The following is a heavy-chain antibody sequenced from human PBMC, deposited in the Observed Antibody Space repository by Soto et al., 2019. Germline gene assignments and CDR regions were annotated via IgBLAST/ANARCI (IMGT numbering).Heavy chain of an antibody. Sequence: GGSLRLSCAASGFTVSSNYMSWVRQAPGKGLEWVSVIYSGGSTYYADSVKGRFTISRVNSKNTLYLQMNSLRAEDTAVYYCARVGRINYYDSSGYYYFDYWGQGTLVTVSS. CDR1: GFTVSSNY. CDR3: ARVGRINYYDSSGYYYFDY. V-gene: IGHV3-66*01. D-gene: IGHD3-22*01. CDR2: IYSGGST. J-gene: IGHJ4*02.